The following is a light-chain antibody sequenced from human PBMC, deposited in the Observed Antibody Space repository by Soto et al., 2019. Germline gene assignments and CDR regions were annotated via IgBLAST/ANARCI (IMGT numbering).Light chain of an antibody. Sequence: QSVLTQPPSASGTPGQRVTISCSGSSSNIGSNTVNWYQQLPGTAPKLLIYSNNQRPSGVPDRFSGSKSGASAALAISGLQYEEEADYYCAAWDDSLNVLVFGGGTKLTVL. V-gene: IGLV1-44*01. CDR1: SSNIGSNT. J-gene: IGLJ2*01. CDR2: SNN. CDR3: AAWDDSLNVLV.